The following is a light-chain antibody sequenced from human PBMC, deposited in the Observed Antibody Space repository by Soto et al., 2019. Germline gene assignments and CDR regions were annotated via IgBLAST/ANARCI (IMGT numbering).Light chain of an antibody. CDR1: QSLAYSDGNTY. V-gene: IGKV2-30*01. J-gene: IGKJ2*01. CDR2: KVS. Sequence: DVVMTQSPLSLPVTLGQPASISCRSSQSLAYSDGNTYLNWFQQRPGQSPRRLIYKVSNRDSGVPDRFSGSGSGTDFTLKISRVEAEDVGVYYCMQGTHWPPYTFGQWTKLEIQ. CDR3: MQGTHWPPYT.